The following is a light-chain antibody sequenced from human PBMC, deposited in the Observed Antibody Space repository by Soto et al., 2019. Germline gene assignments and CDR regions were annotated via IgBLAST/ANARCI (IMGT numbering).Light chain of an antibody. CDR2: AAS. V-gene: IGKV1-39*01. CDR1: HSISNF. Sequence: DIQMTQSPSSLSASLGDRLTIACRASHSISNFLNWYQQKPGKAPKFLIYAASSLQSGVPSRFSGSGSGTDFTLTISSLEPEDFAVYYCQQRSNWPITFGQGTRLEI. CDR3: QQRSNWPIT. J-gene: IGKJ5*01.